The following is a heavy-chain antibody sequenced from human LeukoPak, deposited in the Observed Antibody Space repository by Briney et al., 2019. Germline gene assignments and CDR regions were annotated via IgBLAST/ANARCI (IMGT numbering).Heavy chain of an antibody. J-gene: IGHJ4*02. CDR3: ARSPRVSMTSGSPKEPWR. V-gene: IGHV4-4*02. CDR1: GGSISSNNW. Sequence: SETLSLTCTVSGGSISSNNWWWSWVRQPPGKGLEWIGEIYHSGSTNYNPSLKSRVTISVDTSKNQFSLKLSSVTAADTAVYYCARSPRVSMTSGSPKEPWRWGQGTLVTVSS. D-gene: IGHD3-10*01. CDR2: IYHSGST.